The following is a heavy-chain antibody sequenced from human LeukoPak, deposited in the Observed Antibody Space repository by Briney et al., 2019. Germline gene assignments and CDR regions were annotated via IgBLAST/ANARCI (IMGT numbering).Heavy chain of an antibody. CDR2: IKQDGDET. D-gene: IGHD2-15*01. J-gene: IGHJ4*02. CDR1: GFTFSNHE. V-gene: IGHV3-7*01. Sequence: GGSLRLSCAASGFTFSNHEMNWVRQAPGKGLEWVANIKQDGDETYYVDSVKGRFTISRDNAKKSLYLQMNSLRVEDTAVYFCAREASGSGCLDYWGQGTLVTVSS. CDR3: AREASGSGCLDY.